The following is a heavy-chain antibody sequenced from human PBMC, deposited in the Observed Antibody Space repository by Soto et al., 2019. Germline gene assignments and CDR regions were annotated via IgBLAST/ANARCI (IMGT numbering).Heavy chain of an antibody. J-gene: IGHJ6*02. D-gene: IGHD6-13*01. V-gene: IGHV1-69*13. Sequence: SVKVSCKASGGTFSSYASSWVRQAPGQGLEWMGGIIPIFGTANYAQKFQGRVTITADESTSTAYMELSSLRSEDTAVYYCARARIAAAGDYYYYYGMDVWGQGTTVTVSS. CDR3: ARARIAAAGDYYYYYGMDV. CDR2: IIPIFGTA. CDR1: GGTFSSYA.